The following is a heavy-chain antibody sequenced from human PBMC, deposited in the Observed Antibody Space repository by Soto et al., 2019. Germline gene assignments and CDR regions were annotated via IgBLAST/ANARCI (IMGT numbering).Heavy chain of an antibody. CDR2: IKSKTDGGTT. V-gene: IGHV3-15*07. J-gene: IGHJ4*02. CDR3: TTDAIVGAPGIYY. D-gene: IGHD1-26*01. Sequence: EVQLVESGGGLVKPGGSLRLSCAASGFTFSNAWMNWVRQAPGKGLEWVGRIKSKTDGGTTDYAAPVKGRFTISRDDSKNTLYLQMNSLKTVDSAVYYCTTDAIVGAPGIYYWGQGTLVTVSS. CDR1: GFTFSNAW.